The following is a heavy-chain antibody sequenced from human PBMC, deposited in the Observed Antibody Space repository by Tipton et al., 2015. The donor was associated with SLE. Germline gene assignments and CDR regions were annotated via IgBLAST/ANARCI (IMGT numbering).Heavy chain of an antibody. J-gene: IGHJ4*02. CDR2: VYTGGST. CDR3: AKDRTLWWRSPAY. V-gene: IGHV3-23*03. D-gene: IGHD2-21*01. Sequence: SLRLSCAASGFTFNRYAMSWVRQAPGKGLEWVSVVYTGGSTSYVESVKGRFIISRDNSKNTVYLEMNSLRVEDTAVYYCAKDRTLWWRSPAYWGPGTLVTVSS. CDR1: GFTFNRYA.